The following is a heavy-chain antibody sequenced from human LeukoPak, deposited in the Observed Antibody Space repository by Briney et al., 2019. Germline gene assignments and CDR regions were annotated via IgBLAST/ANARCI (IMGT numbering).Heavy chain of an antibody. V-gene: IGHV1-69*13. CDR3: ASYPSTVPGAFDI. CDR1: GGTFSSYA. D-gene: IGHD4-11*01. J-gene: IGHJ3*02. Sequence: SVKVSCKASGGTFSSYAISWVRQAPGQGLEWMGGIIPIFGTANYAQKFQGRVTITADESTSTAYMELSSLRSEDTAVYYCASYPSTVPGAFDIWGQGTMVTVSS. CDR2: IIPIFGTA.